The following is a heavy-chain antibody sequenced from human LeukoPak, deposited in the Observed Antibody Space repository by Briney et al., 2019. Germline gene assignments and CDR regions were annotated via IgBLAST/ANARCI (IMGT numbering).Heavy chain of an antibody. V-gene: IGHV1-18*01. CDR2: ISAYNGNT. J-gene: IGHJ4*02. CDR3: ATAGSSLWYFDY. CDR1: GYTFTSYG. Sequence: ASVKVSCKASGYTFTSYGISWVRQAPGQGLEWMGWISAYNGNTNYAQKLQGRVTMTTDTSTSTAYMELRSMRSDDTAVYYCATAGSSLWYFDYWGQGTLVTVSS. D-gene: IGHD1-26*01.